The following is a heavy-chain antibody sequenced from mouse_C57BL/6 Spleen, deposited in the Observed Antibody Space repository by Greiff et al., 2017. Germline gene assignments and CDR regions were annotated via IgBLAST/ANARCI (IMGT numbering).Heavy chain of an antibody. V-gene: IGHV5-16*01. CDR2: INYDGSST. CDR1: GFTFSDYY. D-gene: IGHD4-1*01. J-gene: IGHJ4*01. Sequence: EVKLVESEGGLVQPGSSMKLSCTASGFTFSDYYMAWVRQVPEKGLEWVANINYDGSSTYYLDSLKSRFIISRDNAKNILYLQMSSLKSEDTATYYCARDRANWDYYYAMDYWGQGTSVTVSS. CDR3: ARDRANWDYYYAMDY.